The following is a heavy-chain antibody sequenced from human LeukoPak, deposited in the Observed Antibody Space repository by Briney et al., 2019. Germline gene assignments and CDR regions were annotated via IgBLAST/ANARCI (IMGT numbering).Heavy chain of an antibody. CDR1: GFTFDHYT. Sequence: QPGGSLRLSCAASGFTFDHYTMHWVRQAPGEGLEWVSLIRWDGGSTYYADSVKGRFTISRDNSKNSLYPQMNSLRTEDTALYYCAKDTGTGTETFDIWGQGTMVTVSS. D-gene: IGHD3/OR15-3a*01. CDR2: IRWDGGST. CDR3: AKDTGTGTETFDI. V-gene: IGHV3-43*01. J-gene: IGHJ3*02.